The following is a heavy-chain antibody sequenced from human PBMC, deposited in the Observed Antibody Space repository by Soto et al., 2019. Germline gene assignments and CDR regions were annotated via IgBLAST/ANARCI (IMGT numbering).Heavy chain of an antibody. CDR2: TYYRSKWYN. D-gene: IGHD6-6*01. CDR1: GDSVSSNSAA. Sequence: SQTFSLSSASSGDSVSSNSAAWNWIRQSPSRGLEWLGRTYYRSKWYNDYAVSVKSRITINPDTSKNQLSLQLNSVTPEDTAVYYCASSYSSSFDPWGQGTLVTVSS. J-gene: IGHJ5*02. V-gene: IGHV6-1*01. CDR3: ASSYSSSFDP.